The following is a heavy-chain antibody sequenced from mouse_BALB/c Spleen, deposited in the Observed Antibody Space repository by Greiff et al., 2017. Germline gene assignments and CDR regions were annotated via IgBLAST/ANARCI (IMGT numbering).Heavy chain of an antibody. Sequence: VQLKESGPELVKPGASVKMSCKASGYTFTSYVMHWVKQKPGQGLEWIGYINPYNDGTKYNEKFKGKATLTSDKSSSTAYMELSSLTSEDSAVYCCAGGGLRGAMDYWGQGTSVTVSS. D-gene: IGHD2-4*01. CDR1: GYTFTSYV. J-gene: IGHJ4*01. CDR2: INPYNDGT. CDR3: AGGGLRGAMDY. V-gene: IGHV1-14*01.